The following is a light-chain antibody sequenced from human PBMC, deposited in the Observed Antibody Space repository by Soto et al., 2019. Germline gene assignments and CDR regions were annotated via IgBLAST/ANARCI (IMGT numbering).Light chain of an antibody. J-gene: IGKJ5*01. Sequence: DVQMTQSPSSLSASVGDRVTITCRASQSISSYLNWYQQKPGKAPKLLIYAASSLQIGVPSSFSGSGSGTDFTLTISSLQPEDFATYYCQQSYSTPFTFGQGTRLEIK. CDR2: AAS. CDR1: QSISSY. CDR3: QQSYSTPFT. V-gene: IGKV1-39*01.